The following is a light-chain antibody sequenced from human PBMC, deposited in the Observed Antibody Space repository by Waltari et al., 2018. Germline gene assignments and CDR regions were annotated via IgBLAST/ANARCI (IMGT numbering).Light chain of an antibody. CDR2: GAY. CDR1: QNVGTS. V-gene: IGKV3-15*01. CDR3: QQYEDWPRHS. J-gene: IGKJ4*01. Sequence: EIVVTQSPPTLSVSPGERVTLSCRASQNVGTSLAWYQQKPGQTPRLLNFGAYSRASGGPARFRGSGSGTDFTLAISSLQSEDFAVYYCQQYEDWPRHSFGGGTKVQIE.